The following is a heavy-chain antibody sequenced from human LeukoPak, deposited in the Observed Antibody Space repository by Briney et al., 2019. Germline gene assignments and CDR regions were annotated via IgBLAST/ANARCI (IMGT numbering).Heavy chain of an antibody. J-gene: IGHJ4*02. CDR3: ARNSAADYYFDY. CDR2: ISFDATKK. D-gene: IGHD2-21*02. CDR1: GFTFSNHA. V-gene: IGHV3-30-3*01. Sequence: GGSLRLSCAASGFTFSNHAMHWVRQTPGKGLEWVAVISFDATKKYYADSVKGRFTVSRDNFKSTLYLQMNSLRPEDMAIYYCARNSAADYYFDYWGQGTLVTVSS.